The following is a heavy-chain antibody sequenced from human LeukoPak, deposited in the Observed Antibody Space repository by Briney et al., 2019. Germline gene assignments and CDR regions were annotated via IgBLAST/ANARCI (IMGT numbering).Heavy chain of an antibody. V-gene: IGHV3-30-3*01. CDR1: GFTFSSYA. CDR3: ARDRYNWNRFDY. Sequence: GGSLRLSCAASGFTFSSYAMRWVRQAPGKGLEWVAVISYDGSNKYYADSVKGRFTISRDNSKNTLYLQMNSLRAEDTAVYYCARDRYNWNRFDYWGQGTLVTVSS. CDR2: ISYDGSNK. J-gene: IGHJ4*02. D-gene: IGHD1-20*01.